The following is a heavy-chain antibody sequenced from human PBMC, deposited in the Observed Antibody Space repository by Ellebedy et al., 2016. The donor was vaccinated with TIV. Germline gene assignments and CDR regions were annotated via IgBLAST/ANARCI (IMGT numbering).Heavy chain of an antibody. J-gene: IGHJ6*02. CDR1: GFTLSDSY. Sequence: GGSLRLXXVASGFTLSDSYVSWIRQAPGKGLEWISYIASRNSYTNYADSVKGRFIISRDNAKNSLFLQMDSLRAEDTAVYYCARDAPNYYYGMDVWGQGTTVTVSS. CDR3: ARDAPNYYYGMDV. CDR2: IASRNSYT. V-gene: IGHV3-11*06.